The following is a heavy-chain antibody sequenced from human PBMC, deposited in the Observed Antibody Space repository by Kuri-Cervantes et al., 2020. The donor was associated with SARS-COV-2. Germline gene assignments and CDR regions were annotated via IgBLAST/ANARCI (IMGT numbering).Heavy chain of an antibody. J-gene: IGHJ5*02. CDR2: IIPIFGTA. CDR3: ARYHMVRGVTRVRGSTARKNWFDP. CDR1: GYTFTSYG. Sequence: SVKVSCKASGYTFTSYGISWVRQAPGQGLEWMGGIIPIFGTANYAQKFQGRVTITADESTSTAYMELSSVTAADTAVYYCARYHMVRGVTRVRGSTARKNWFDPWGQGTLVTVSS. V-gene: IGHV1-69*13. D-gene: IGHD3-10*01.